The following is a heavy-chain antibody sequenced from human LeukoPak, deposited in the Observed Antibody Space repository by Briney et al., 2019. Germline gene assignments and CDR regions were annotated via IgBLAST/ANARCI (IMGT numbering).Heavy chain of an antibody. J-gene: IGHJ4*02. V-gene: IGHV3-21*01. CDR1: GFTFSSYS. D-gene: IGHD3-10*01. CDR2: ISNTGNYI. Sequence: GGSLRLSCAASGFTFSSYSLNWVRQAPGKGLEWVSSISNTGNYIYYADSVKGRFTISRDNAKNSLYLQMNSLRAEDTAVYYCARALWFGELDFWGQGTLVTVSP. CDR3: ARALWFGELDF.